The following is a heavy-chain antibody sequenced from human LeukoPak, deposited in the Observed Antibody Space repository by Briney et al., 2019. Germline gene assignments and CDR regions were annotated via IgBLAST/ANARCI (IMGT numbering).Heavy chain of an antibody. CDR2: INPSGGST. CDR1: GYTFTSYY. V-gene: IGHV1-46*01. D-gene: IGHD5-12*01. CDR3: ARDREGDIVATISGAPDAFDI. J-gene: IGHJ3*02. Sequence: ASVKVSCKASGYTFTSYYMHWVRQAPGQGLEWMGIINPSGGSTSYAQKFQGRVTMTRDTSTSTVYMELSSLRSEDTAVYYCARDREGDIVATISGAPDAFDIWGQGTMVTVSS.